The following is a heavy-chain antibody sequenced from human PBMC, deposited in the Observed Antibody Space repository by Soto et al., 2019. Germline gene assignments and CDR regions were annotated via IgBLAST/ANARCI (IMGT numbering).Heavy chain of an antibody. V-gene: IGHV3-11*01. CDR3: ARDSRDIVVVPAAIRVDIYYYYMDV. CDR2: ISSSGSTI. CDR1: GFTFSDYY. J-gene: IGHJ6*03. D-gene: IGHD2-2*02. Sequence: GGSLRLSCAASGFTFSDYYMSWIRQAPGKGLEWVSYISSSGSTIYYADSVKGRFTISRDNAKNSLYLQMNSLRAEDTAVYYCARDSRDIVVVPAAIRVDIYYYYMDVWGKGTTVTVSS.